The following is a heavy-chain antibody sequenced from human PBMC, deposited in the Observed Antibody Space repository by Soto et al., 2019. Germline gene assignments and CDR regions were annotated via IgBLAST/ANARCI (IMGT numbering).Heavy chain of an antibody. Sequence: QVQLVQSGAEVKKPGSSVRVSCKASGTIFSSYTISWVRQAPGQGLEWMGRIIPILGETNSAQKFQGRVTLTADKATNTAYMNLNSLKWEDRAVYYCPRVLGGRMDAWGQGTTVTVSS. D-gene: IGHD3-16*01. CDR2: IIPILGET. V-gene: IGHV1-69*02. CDR1: GTIFSSYT. J-gene: IGHJ6*02. CDR3: PRVLGGRMDA.